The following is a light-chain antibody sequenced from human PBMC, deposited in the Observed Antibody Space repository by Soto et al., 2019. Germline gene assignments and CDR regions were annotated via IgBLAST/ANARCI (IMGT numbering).Light chain of an antibody. CDR3: SSYTSRNTLDYV. V-gene: IGLV2-14*01. CDR2: EVS. J-gene: IGLJ1*01. CDR1: SSDVGGYNY. Sequence: QFALTQPASVSGSPGQSITISCTGTSSDVGGYNYVSWYQQHPGKAPKLMIYEVSNRPSGVSNRFSGSKSGNTASLTISGLQAEDEADYYCSSYTSRNTLDYVFGTGTKVTVL.